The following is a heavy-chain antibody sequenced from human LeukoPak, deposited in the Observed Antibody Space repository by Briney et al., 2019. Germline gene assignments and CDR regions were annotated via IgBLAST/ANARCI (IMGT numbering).Heavy chain of an antibody. V-gene: IGHV1-18*01. CDR2: ISSYDGST. Sequence: ASVTVSFKASGYTFTSYGISWVRQAPGLGLGWMGWISSYDGSTNYAEKFQDRVTVITDTSTSTIYMELTSLRSDDTAVYYCARARLPSAYFDYWGQGTLVTVSS. CDR3: ARARLPSAYFDY. J-gene: IGHJ4*02. CDR1: GYTFTSYG. D-gene: IGHD4-11*01.